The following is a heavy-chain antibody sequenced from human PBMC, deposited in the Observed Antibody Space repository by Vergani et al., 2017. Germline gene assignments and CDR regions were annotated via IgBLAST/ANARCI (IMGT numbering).Heavy chain of an antibody. V-gene: IGHV4-61*01. D-gene: IGHD5-12*01. J-gene: IGHJ6*03. CDR3: ARNSGYDNLGAYYYCYCMDV. Sequence: QVQLQESGPGLVKPSETLSLTCTVSGGSVSSGSYYWSWIRQPPGKGLEWIGYISYSGSTNHNPSLQSRVTISVDTSKNQFSLKLSSVTAADTAVYYCARNSGYDNLGAYYYCYCMDVWGKGTTVTVSS. CDR1: GGSVSSGSYY. CDR2: ISYSGST.